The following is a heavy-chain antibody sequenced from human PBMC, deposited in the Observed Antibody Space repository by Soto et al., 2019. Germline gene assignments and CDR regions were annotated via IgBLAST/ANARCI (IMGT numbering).Heavy chain of an antibody. Sequence: SGPTLVNTTQTLTLTCTFSGFSLSTSGVCVSWIRQPPGKALDWLALIDSDDDKYYSTSLKTRLTIAKDPSKNHVVLTLTNLDPVDTATYYCARMLGYCSGGSCYCGAFDMWGRGTMFTVAS. CDR3: ARMLGYCSGGSCYCGAFDM. CDR2: IDSDDDK. V-gene: IGHV2-70*01. J-gene: IGHJ3*02. CDR1: GFSLSTSGVC. D-gene: IGHD2-15*01.